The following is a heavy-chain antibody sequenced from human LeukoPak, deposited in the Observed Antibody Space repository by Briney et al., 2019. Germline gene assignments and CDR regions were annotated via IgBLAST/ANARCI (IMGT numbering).Heavy chain of an antibody. Sequence: GASVKVSCKASGYTFTSYGISWVRQAPGQGLEWMGWISAYNGNTKYAQKLQGRVTMTTDTSMDTAYMELRSLRSDDTAVYYCAREVGTSAFNDYYYMDVWGKGTTVAVSS. J-gene: IGHJ6*03. V-gene: IGHV1-18*01. CDR2: ISAYNGNT. CDR3: AREVGTSAFNDYYYMDV. D-gene: IGHD1-26*01. CDR1: GYTFTSYG.